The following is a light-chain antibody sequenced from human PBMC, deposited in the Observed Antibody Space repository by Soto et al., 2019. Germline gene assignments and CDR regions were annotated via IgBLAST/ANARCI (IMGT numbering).Light chain of an antibody. CDR3: QVWDSSSDHYV. CDR1: DIASKS. V-gene: IGLV3-21*02. CDR2: DDN. J-gene: IGLJ1*01. Sequence: ELTQPPSVSVAPGQTARISCGGNDIASKSVHWSQQKPGQAPVLVVYDDNDRPSGIPERFSGSNSGDTATLTISRVEAGDEADYYCQVWDSSSDHYVFGSGTKVTVL.